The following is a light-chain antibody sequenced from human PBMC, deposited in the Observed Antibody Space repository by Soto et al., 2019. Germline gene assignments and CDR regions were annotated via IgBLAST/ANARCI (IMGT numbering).Light chain of an antibody. CDR3: QQRWT. J-gene: IGKJ1*01. V-gene: IGKV3-11*01. CDR2: DAS. Sequence: EIVMTQSPATLSVSPGERATLSCRASQSVSDTLAWYQQKPGQAPRLLIYDASNRATGIPARFSGSGSGTDFTLTISSLEPEDFAVYYCQQRWTFGQGTKVDIK. CDR1: QSVSDT.